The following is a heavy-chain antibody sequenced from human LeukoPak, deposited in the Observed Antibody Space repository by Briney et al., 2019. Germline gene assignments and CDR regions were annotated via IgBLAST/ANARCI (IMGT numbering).Heavy chain of an antibody. Sequence: GGSLRLSCAASGFTFSGSAMHWIRQASGKGLEWVGRIRSKANSYATAYAASVKGRFTISRDDSKNTAYLQMNSLKTEDTAVYYCTRSSGWDHDAFDIWGQGTMVTVSS. D-gene: IGHD6-19*01. CDR2: IRSKANSYAT. CDR3: TRSSGWDHDAFDI. J-gene: IGHJ3*02. V-gene: IGHV3-73*01. CDR1: GFTFSGSA.